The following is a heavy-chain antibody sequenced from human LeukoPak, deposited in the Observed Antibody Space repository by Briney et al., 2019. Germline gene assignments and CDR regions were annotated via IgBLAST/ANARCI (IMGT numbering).Heavy chain of an antibody. V-gene: IGHV3-23*01. J-gene: IGHJ4*02. D-gene: IGHD2-2*01. CDR3: ASPYGDIVIVPAARTFDY. Sequence: GSLTLSCAASGFTFSNYAMAWVRQAPGKGLDWVSAISGSGGGTYYADSVKGRFTISRDNSKNTLYLQMNSLRAEDTAVYYCASPYGDIVIVPAARTFDYWGQGTLVTVSS. CDR2: ISGSGGGT. CDR1: GFTFSNYA.